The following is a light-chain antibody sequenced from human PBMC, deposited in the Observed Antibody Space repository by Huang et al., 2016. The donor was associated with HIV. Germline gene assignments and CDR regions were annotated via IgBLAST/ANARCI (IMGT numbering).Light chain of an antibody. CDR2: WAS. J-gene: IGKJ4*01. V-gene: IGKV4-1*01. Sequence: DIVMTQSPDSLAVSLGERDTITCKSSQSVFYSSNTNKYLAWYQQKPGQPPRLLIYWASARESGVPDRFNGSGLRTDFTFTISNLQAEDVAVYDCQQYYKTPLTFGGETKVEIK. CDR3: QQYYKTPLT. CDR1: QSVFYSSNTNKY.